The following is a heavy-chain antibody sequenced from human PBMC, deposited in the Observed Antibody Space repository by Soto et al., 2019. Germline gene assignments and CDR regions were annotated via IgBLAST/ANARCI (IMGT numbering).Heavy chain of an antibody. CDR1: GFTFSSYG. CDR3: ARDPSRATLDS. D-gene: IGHD1-26*01. CDR2: IWYDGSNK. Sequence: QVQLVESGGGVVQPGRSLRLSCAASGFTFSSYGIHWVRQAPGKGLEWVAVIWYDGSNKYYADSVKGRFTISRDNSKNTLCLQMNSLRAEDTAVYYCARDPSRATLDSWGQGTLVTVSS. J-gene: IGHJ4*02. V-gene: IGHV3-33*01.